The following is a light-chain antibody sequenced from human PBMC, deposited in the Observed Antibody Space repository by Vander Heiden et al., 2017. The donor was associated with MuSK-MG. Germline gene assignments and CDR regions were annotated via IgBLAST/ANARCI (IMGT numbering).Light chain of an antibody. Sequence: QLVLTQSPSASASLGASVRLTCPLSSGHTNYAIAGHPQQPGTAPRYLMQLNSDGSHKKGDEIPDRFSGSSSGAARSPTIASLQAEDEDYYDCQTWGTGIQVFGGGTKLTVL. CDR3: QTWGTGIQV. V-gene: IGLV4-69*01. CDR1: SGHTNYA. J-gene: IGLJ2*01. CDR2: LNSDGSH.